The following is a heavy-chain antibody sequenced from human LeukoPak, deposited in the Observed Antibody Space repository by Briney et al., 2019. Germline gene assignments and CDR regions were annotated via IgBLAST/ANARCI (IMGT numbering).Heavy chain of an antibody. V-gene: IGHV3-23*01. CDR3: ANYGSGKIDY. Sequence: SGGSLRLSCAASGFTFSSYAMSWVRQAPGKGLEWVSAISGSGGSTYYADSVKGRFTISRDNSKNTLYLQMNSLRAKDTAVDYCANYGSGKIDYWGQGTLVTVSS. CDR1: GFTFSSYA. CDR2: ISGSGGST. D-gene: IGHD3-10*01. J-gene: IGHJ4*02.